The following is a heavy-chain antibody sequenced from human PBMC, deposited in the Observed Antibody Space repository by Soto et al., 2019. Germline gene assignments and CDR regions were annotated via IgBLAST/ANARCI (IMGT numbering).Heavy chain of an antibody. J-gene: IGHJ5*02. Sequence: SETLSLTCTVSGGSVNSGTDYWSWIRQPPGKGLEWIGYTSNSGSAKYNPSLKSRVTISVDRSRTQFSLKMSSVTAADTAVYYCARGRVVVPAAAMFNCLDPWGQGALVTVSS. CDR3: ARGRVVVPAAAMFNCLDP. CDR1: GGSVNSGTDY. D-gene: IGHD2-2*01. CDR2: TSNSGSA. V-gene: IGHV4-61*01.